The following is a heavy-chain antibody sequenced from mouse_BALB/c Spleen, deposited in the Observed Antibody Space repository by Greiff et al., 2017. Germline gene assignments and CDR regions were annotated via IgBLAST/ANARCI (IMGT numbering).Heavy chain of an antibody. CDR1: GYTFTDYA. J-gene: IGHJ3*01. V-gene: IGHV1S137*01. CDR2: ISTYYGDA. Sequence: VQLQQSGAELVRPGVSVKISCKGSGYTFTDYAMHWVKQSHAKSLEWIGVISTYYGDASYNQKFKGKATMTVDKSSSTAYMELARLTSEDSAIYYCARDYYGSRGWFAYWGQGTLVTVSA. CDR3: ARDYYGSRGWFAY. D-gene: IGHD1-1*01.